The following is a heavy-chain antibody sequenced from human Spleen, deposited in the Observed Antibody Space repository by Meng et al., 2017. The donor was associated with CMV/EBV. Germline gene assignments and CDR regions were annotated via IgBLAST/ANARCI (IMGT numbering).Heavy chain of an antibody. CDR3: ARGVIRGVIENWFDP. CDR1: GGTFSSYC. V-gene: IGHV1-18*01. Sequence: ASVKVSCKASGGTFSSYCISWVRQAPGQGLEWMGGISAYNGNTNYAQKLQGRVTMTTDTSTSTAYMELRSLRSDDTAVYYCARGVIRGVIENWFDPWGQGTLVTVSS. J-gene: IGHJ5*02. D-gene: IGHD3-10*01. CDR2: ISAYNGNT.